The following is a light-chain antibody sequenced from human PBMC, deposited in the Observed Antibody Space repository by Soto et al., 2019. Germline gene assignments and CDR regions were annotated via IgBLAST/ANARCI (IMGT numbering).Light chain of an antibody. CDR1: QSISSW. Sequence: DIQMTQSPSTLSASVGDRVTISCRASQSISSWLAWYQQKPGKAPKLLIYDASSLESGVPSRFSGSGFGTEFTLTISSLQPDDFATYYCQQYNSYSPWTFGPGTKVEIK. V-gene: IGKV1-5*01. CDR3: QQYNSYSPWT. J-gene: IGKJ1*01. CDR2: DAS.